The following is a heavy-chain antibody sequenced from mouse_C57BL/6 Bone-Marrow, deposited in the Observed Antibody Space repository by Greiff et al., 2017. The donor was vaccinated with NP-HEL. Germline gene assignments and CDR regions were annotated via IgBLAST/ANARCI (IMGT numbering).Heavy chain of an antibody. CDR2: IHPNSGST. CDR1: GYTFTSYW. D-gene: IGHD2-1*01. Sequence: QVQLQQPGAELVKPGASVKLSCKASGYTFTSYWMHWVKQRPGQGLEWIGMIHPNSGSTNYNEKFKSKATLTVDKASSTAYMHLSRLTSEDSAVYDCASGKGYGKPWFAYGGRGTLVTVSA. CDR3: ASGKGYGKPWFAY. J-gene: IGHJ3*01. V-gene: IGHV1-64*01.